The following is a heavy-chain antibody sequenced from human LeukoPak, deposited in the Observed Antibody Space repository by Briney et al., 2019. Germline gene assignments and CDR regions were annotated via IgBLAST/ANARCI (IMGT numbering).Heavy chain of an antibody. CDR3: AKDRSYYDSSGYIYYFDY. V-gene: IGHV3-9*01. CDR1: GFSFGDYA. CDR2: INWNSGII. J-gene: IGHJ4*02. Sequence: GGSLRLSCAASGFSFGDYAMHWVRQAPGKGLEWVSSINWNSGIIDYADSVKGRFTISRDNAKNSLYLQMNSLRAEDTAVYYCAKDRSYYDSSGYIYYFDYWGQGTLVTVSS. D-gene: IGHD3-22*01.